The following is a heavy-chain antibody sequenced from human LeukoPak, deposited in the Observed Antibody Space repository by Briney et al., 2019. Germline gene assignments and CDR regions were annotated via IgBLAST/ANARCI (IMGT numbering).Heavy chain of an antibody. CDR3: ARENIAVAGTVDY. CDR1: GYTFTSYD. Sequence: ASVKVSCKASGYTFTSYDINWVRQATGQGLEWMGRINPNSGGTNYAQKFQGRVTMTRDTSISTAYMELSRLRSDDTAVYYCARENIAVAGTVDYWGQGTLVTVSS. D-gene: IGHD6-19*01. J-gene: IGHJ4*02. CDR2: INPNSGGT. V-gene: IGHV1-2*06.